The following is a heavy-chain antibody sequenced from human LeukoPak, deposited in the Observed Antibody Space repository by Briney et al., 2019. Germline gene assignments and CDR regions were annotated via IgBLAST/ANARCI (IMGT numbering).Heavy chain of an antibody. CDR3: ARLRPEGAAGSPDY. CDR2: IFYSGST. D-gene: IGHD6-13*01. J-gene: IGHJ4*02. V-gene: IGHV4-39*01. Sequence: PSETLSLTCTVSGGSISSSSYYWGWIRQPPGKGLEWIGSIFYSGSTYYNPSLKSRVTIFVDTSKNQFSLKLSSVTAADTAVYYCARLRPEGAAGSPDYWGQGNLVTVSS. CDR1: GGSISSSSYY.